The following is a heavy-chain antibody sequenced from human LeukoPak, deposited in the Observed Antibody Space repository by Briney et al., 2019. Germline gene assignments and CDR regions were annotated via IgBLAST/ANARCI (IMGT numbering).Heavy chain of an antibody. V-gene: IGHV4-39*01. J-gene: IGHJ5*02. CDR2: IYYSGST. CDR3: ARLWQNWFDP. Sequence: PSETLSLTCTVSGGSISSSSYYSGWIRQPPGKGLEWIGSIYYSGSTYYNPSLKSRVTISVDTSKNQFSLKLSSVTAADTAVYYCARLWQNWFDPWGQGTLVTVSS. CDR1: GGSISSSSYY.